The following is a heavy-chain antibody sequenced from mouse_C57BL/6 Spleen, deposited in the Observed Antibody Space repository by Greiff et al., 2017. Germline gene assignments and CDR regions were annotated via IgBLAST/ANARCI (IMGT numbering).Heavy chain of an antibody. V-gene: IGHV1-54*01. D-gene: IGHD4-1*01. Sequence: QVQQSGAELVRPGTSVKVSCKASGYAFTNYLIEWVKQRPGQGLEWIGVINPGSGGTNYNEKFKGKATLTADKSSSTAYMQLSSLTSEDSAVYFCARDWDGWYFDVWGTGTTVTVSS. CDR2: INPGSGGT. J-gene: IGHJ1*03. CDR3: ARDWDGWYFDV. CDR1: GYAFTNYL.